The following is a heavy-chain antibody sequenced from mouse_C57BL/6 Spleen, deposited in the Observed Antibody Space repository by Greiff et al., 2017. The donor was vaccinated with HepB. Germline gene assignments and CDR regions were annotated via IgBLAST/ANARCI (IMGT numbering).Heavy chain of an antibody. D-gene: IGHD2-5*01. V-gene: IGHV1-42*01. CDR2: INPSTGGT. CDR3: ARSEYSNYFDY. J-gene: IGHJ2*01. Sequence: DVQLQESGPELVKPGASVKISCKASGYSFTGYYMNWVKQSPEKSLEWIGEINPSTGGTTYNQKFKAKATLTVDKSSSTAYMQLKSLTSEDSAVYYCARSEYSNYFDYWGQGTTLTVSS. CDR1: GYSFTGYY.